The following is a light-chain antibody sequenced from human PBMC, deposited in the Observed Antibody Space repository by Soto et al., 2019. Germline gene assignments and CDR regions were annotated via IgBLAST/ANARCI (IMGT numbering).Light chain of an antibody. CDR3: SLYTSSDTPYV. Sequence: QSALTQPASVSGSPGQSITISCTGTSSDVGAYDYVSWYQQHPDKAPKLIIYVVSNRPSGVSNRFSGSKSGNTASLTISGLQVEDEADYYCSLYTSSDTPYVFGTGTKLTVL. J-gene: IGLJ1*01. CDR2: VVS. CDR1: SSDVGAYDY. V-gene: IGLV2-14*01.